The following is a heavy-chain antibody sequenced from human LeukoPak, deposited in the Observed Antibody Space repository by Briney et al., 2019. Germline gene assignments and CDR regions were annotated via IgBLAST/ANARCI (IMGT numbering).Heavy chain of an antibody. V-gene: IGHV1-58*02. CDR1: GFTFTSSA. D-gene: IGHD1-1*01. CDR3: AAFQNGHPPPHY. CDR2: IVVGSGNT. J-gene: IGHJ4*02. Sequence: SVKVSCKASGFTFTSSAMQWVRQARGQRLEWIGWIVVGSGNTNYAQKFQERVTITRDMSTSTAYMELSSLRSEDTAVYYCAAFQNGHPPPHYWGQGTLVTASS.